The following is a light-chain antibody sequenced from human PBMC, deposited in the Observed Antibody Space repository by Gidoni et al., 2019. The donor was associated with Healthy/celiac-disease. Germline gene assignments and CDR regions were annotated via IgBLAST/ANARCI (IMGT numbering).Light chain of an antibody. CDR3: QQSGA. Sequence: DIQMTQAPSSLSASVGDRVTITCRASQSSSSYLNWYQQKPGKAPKILIYAASSLQSEVPSRFSGGGSGTDFTLTISSLQPEDFATYYCQQSGAFGPGTKVDIK. CDR1: QSSSSY. J-gene: IGKJ3*01. CDR2: AAS. V-gene: IGKV1-39*01.